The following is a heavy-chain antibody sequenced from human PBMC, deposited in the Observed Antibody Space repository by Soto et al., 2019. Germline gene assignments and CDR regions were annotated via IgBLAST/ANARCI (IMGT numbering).Heavy chain of an antibody. CDR2: IIPIFGTA. CDR1: GGTFSSYA. CDR3: ASDGHWRRTRCYTTGDYYYYGLEV. D-gene: IGHD2-2*02. V-gene: IGHV1-69*06. J-gene: IGHJ6*02. Sequence: SVKVSCKASGGTFSSYAISWVRQAPGQGLEWMGGIIPIFGTANYAQKFQGRVTITAAKSTTTAHRELSSLRSEDTGVYFCASDGHWRRTRCYTTGDYYYYGLEVWGQGTTVT.